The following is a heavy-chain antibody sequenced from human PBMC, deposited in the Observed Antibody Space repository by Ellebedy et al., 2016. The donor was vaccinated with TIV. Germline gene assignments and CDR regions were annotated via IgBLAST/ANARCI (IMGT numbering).Heavy chain of an antibody. J-gene: IGHJ4*02. V-gene: IGHV1-18*01. CDR2: ISAYNGNT. D-gene: IGHD6-19*01. CDR3: ARTGGSSGWYSYKGPFDY. CDR1: GYTFTSYG. Sequence: ASVKVSCXASGYTFTSYGISWVRQAPGQGLEWMGWISAYNGNTNYAQKLQGRVTMTTDTSTSTAYMELRSLRSDDTAVYYCARTGGSSGWYSYKGPFDYWGQGTLVTVSS.